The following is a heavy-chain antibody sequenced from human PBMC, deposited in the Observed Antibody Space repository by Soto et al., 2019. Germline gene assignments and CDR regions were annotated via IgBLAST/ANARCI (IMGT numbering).Heavy chain of an antibody. D-gene: IGHD3-3*01. Sequence: QAQLVQSGAEVKKPGASVKVSCKTSGYTFNTYGISWVRQVPGQGPEWMGWISGYNGYTKYAQKFQGRVTMTTDTSTSPAYMDMRSLRSDDTAVYYCARPGTILGRNGMDVWGQGTTVIVSS. CDR2: ISGYNGYT. J-gene: IGHJ6*02. V-gene: IGHV1-18*04. CDR1: GYTFNTYG. CDR3: ARPGTILGRNGMDV.